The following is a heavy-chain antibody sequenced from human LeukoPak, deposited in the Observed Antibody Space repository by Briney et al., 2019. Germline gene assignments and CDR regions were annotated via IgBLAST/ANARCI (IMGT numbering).Heavy chain of an antibody. D-gene: IGHD2-21*01. CDR3: ARLGGDIYFYYMDV. V-gene: IGHV4-39*01. CDR1: GGSISSSSYY. J-gene: IGHJ6*03. CDR2: IYYSGTT. Sequence: SETLSLTCTVSGGSISSSSYYWGWIRQPPGKGLDWIGSIYYSGTTYYNPSLKSRVTISVDTSKNQFSLKLSSVSAADTAVYYCARLGGDIYFYYMDVWGTGTTVTISS.